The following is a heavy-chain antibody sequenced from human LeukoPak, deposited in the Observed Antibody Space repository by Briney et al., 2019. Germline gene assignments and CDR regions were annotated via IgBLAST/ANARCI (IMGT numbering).Heavy chain of an antibody. CDR2: IYYSGST. V-gene: IGHV4-59*01. CDR1: GGSISSYH. Sequence: SETLSLTCTVSGGSISSYHWSWIRQPPGKGLEWIGYIYYSGSTNYNPSLKSRITISVDTSKNQFSLKLSSVTAADTAVYYCARDRVAVADTRYFDLWGRGTLVTVSS. D-gene: IGHD6-19*01. J-gene: IGHJ2*01. CDR3: ARDRVAVADTRYFDL.